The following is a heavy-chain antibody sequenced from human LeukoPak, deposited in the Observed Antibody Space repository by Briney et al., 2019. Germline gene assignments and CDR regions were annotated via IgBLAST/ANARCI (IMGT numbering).Heavy chain of an antibody. CDR1: GFTFSDCY. CDR3: AKGGQYDSDSFFDF. V-gene: IGHV3-11*04. Sequence: GGSLRLSCAASGFTFSDCYMSWIRQAPGKGLEWVSYISSSGSTIYYADSVKGRFTISRDNSRNTVDVQMNSLRSEDSALYYCAKGGQYDSDSFFDFWGQGTLVTVSS. CDR2: ISSSGSTI. J-gene: IGHJ4*02. D-gene: IGHD3-22*01.